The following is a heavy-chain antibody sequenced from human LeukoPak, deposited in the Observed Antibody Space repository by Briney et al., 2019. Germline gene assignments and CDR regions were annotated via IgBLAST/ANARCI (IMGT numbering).Heavy chain of an antibody. J-gene: IGHJ6*02. V-gene: IGHV3-74*01. CDR1: GFAFNDYW. CDR2: INSDGTRT. D-gene: IGHD2-15*01. CDR3: ARDRSRWSIAPDADV. Sequence: GGSLRLSCAASGFAFNDYWMNWVRQVPGKGLMWVARINSDGTRTTYADPVKGRFTVSRDNAKNTLYLRMNSLRAEDTAVYYCARDRSRWSIAPDADVWGQGTTVTVSS.